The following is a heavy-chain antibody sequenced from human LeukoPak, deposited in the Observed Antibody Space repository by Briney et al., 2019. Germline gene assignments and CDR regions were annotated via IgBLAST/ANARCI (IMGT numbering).Heavy chain of an antibody. CDR2: INTNTGNP. CDR3: AREHSSSWDQFDY. J-gene: IGHJ4*02. D-gene: IGHD6-13*01. Sequence: ASVKVSCKASGGTFSSYAISWVRQAPGQGLEWMGWINTNTGNPTYAQGFTGRFVFSLDTSVSTAYLQISSLKAEDTAVYYCAREHSSSWDQFDYWGQGTLVTVSS. V-gene: IGHV7-4-1*02. CDR1: GGTFSSYA.